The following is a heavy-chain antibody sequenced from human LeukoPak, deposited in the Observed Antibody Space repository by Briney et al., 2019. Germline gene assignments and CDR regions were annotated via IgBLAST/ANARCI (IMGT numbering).Heavy chain of an antibody. Sequence: AAVKVSCKASGYTFTSHFMHWVRQAPGQGLEWMGIINPRGGSTSYTQKFQGRVTMTRDTSTSTVYMELSSLRSEDTAVYYCARVKSYYYDTSDKDAFDIWGQGTMVTVSS. D-gene: IGHD3-22*01. J-gene: IGHJ3*02. CDR2: INPRGGST. V-gene: IGHV1-46*01. CDR1: GYTFTSHF. CDR3: ARVKSYYYDTSDKDAFDI.